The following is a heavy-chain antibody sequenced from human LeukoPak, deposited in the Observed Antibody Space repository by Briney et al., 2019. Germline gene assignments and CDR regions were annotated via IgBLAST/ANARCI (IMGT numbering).Heavy chain of an antibody. Sequence: ASVKVSCKASGYTFTGYCMHWVRQAPGQGLEWMGWINPNSGGTNYAQKFQGRVTMTRDTSISTAYMELSRLRSDDTAVYYCARDLAVAGLGMDVWGQGTTVTVSS. D-gene: IGHD6-19*01. CDR1: GYTFTGYC. J-gene: IGHJ6*02. CDR3: ARDLAVAGLGMDV. V-gene: IGHV1-2*02. CDR2: INPNSGGT.